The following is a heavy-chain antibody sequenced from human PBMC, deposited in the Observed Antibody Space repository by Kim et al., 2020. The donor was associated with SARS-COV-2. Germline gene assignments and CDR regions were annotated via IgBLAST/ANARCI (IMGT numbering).Heavy chain of an antibody. CDR2: ISYDGSNK. D-gene: IGHD2-2*01. Sequence: GGSLRLSCAASGFTFSSYAMHWVRQAPGKGLEWVAVISYDGSNKYYADSVKGRFTISRDNSKNTLYLQMNSLRAEDTAVYYCAREAYVVPAANYFDYWGQGNLVTVSS. CDR3: AREAYVVPAANYFDY. CDR1: GFTFSSYA. V-gene: IGHV3-30-3*01. J-gene: IGHJ4*02.